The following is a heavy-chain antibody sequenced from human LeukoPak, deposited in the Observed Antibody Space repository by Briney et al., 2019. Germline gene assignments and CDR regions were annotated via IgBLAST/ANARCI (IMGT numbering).Heavy chain of an antibody. J-gene: IGHJ3*02. CDR2: IYTSGST. D-gene: IGHD1-26*01. CDR3: ARDRGGSYYYNAFDI. CDR1: GGSSSSGSYY. V-gene: IGHV4-61*02. Sequence: SETLSLTCTVSGGSSSSGSYYWSWIRQPAGKGLEWIGRIYTSGSTNYNPSLKSRVTISVDTSKNQFSLKLSSVTAADTAVYYCARDRGGSYYYNAFDIWGQGTMVTVSS.